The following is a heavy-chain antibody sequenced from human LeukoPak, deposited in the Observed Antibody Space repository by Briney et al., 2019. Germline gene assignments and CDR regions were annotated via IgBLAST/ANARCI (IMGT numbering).Heavy chain of an antibody. Sequence: GGSLRLSCAASGFTFSTYAMSWVRQAPGKGLEWVSAISGSGGSTYYADSVKGRFTISRDNSKNTLYLQMNSLRAEDTAVYYCAKVWGSGYENDYWGQGTLVTVSS. CDR3: AKVWGSGYENDY. V-gene: IGHV3-23*01. CDR1: GFTFSTYA. J-gene: IGHJ4*02. D-gene: IGHD3-10*01. CDR2: ISGSGGST.